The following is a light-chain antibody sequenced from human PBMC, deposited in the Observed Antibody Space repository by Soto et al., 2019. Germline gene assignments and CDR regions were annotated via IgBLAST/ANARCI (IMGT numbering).Light chain of an antibody. CDR3: SSYTTSSTPYV. CDR1: SNDVGGYNY. CDR2: EVS. Sequence: QSALTQPASVSGSPGQSIPISCTGTSNDVGGYNYVSWYQQHPGKAPKLMIYEVSHRPSGVSNRFSGSKSGNTASLTISGLQAEDEADYYCSSYTTSSTPYVFGSGTKVTVL. V-gene: IGLV2-14*01. J-gene: IGLJ1*01.